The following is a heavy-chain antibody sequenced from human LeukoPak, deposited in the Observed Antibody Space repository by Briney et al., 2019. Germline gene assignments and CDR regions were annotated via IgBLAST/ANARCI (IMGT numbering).Heavy chain of an antibody. CDR2: IRDDGSEK. J-gene: IGHJ4*02. D-gene: IGHD3-10*01. Sequence: GGSLRLSCEASGFTFRRYWLSWVRQAPGKGLEWVANIRDDGSEKFYVDSVKGRFTISRDNTKNSLYLQMNSLRAEDTAVYYCAGFRVSVWGQGTLVTVSS. CDR1: GFTFRRYW. V-gene: IGHV3-7*01. CDR3: AGFRVSV.